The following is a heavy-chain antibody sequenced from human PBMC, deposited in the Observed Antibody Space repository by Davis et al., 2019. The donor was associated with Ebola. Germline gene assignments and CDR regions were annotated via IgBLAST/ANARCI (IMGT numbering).Heavy chain of an antibody. CDR3: ASSLLGAAVAYDFWSGYYKPDAFDI. D-gene: IGHD3-3*01. CDR1: GDSVSSNSAA. Sequence: SQTLSLTCAISGDSVSSNSAAWNWIRQSPSRGLEWLGRTYYRSKWYNDYAVSVKSRITINPDTSKNQFSLQLNSVTPEDTAVYYCASSLLGAAVAYDFWSGYYKPDAFDIWGQGTMVTVSS. J-gene: IGHJ3*02. CDR2: TYYRSKWYN. V-gene: IGHV6-1*01.